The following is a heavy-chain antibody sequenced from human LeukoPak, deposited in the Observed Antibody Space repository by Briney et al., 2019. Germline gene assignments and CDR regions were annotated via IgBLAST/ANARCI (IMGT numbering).Heavy chain of an antibody. J-gene: IGHJ3*02. CDR1: GFTFSNYW. CDR3: ARDRKRLRYFDSEAFDI. Sequence: GGSLRLSCAASGFTFSNYWMNWVRQAPGKGLEWVANIKQDGSEKYYVDSVKGRFTISRDNAKNSLYLQMNSLRAEDTAVYYCARDRKRLRYFDSEAFDIWGQGTMVTVSS. CDR2: IKQDGSEK. V-gene: IGHV3-7*01. D-gene: IGHD3-9*01.